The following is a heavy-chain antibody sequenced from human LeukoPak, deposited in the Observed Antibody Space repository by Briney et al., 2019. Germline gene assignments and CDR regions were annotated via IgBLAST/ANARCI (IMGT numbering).Heavy chain of an antibody. CDR1: GYSFTSYW. J-gene: IGHJ4*02. Sequence: GETLKISCKGSGYSFTSYWIGWVRQMPGKGLEWMGIIYPGHSDTRYSPSFQGQVTISADKSISTAYLQWSSLKASDTPMYYCARLRGYDSSGYYPDYWGQGTLVTVSS. V-gene: IGHV5-51*01. CDR3: ARLRGYDSSGYYPDY. CDR2: IYPGHSDT. D-gene: IGHD3-22*01.